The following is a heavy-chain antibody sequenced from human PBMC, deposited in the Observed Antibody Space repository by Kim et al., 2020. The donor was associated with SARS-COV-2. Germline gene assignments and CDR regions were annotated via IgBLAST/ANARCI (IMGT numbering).Heavy chain of an antibody. Sequence: YAASGKGRFTISRDTSKNTMSLQLDSLRAADTAVYYCAVSLTTPGAYDYWGQGSLVTVSS. CDR3: AVSLTTPGAYDY. V-gene: IGHV3-30*07. J-gene: IGHJ4*02. D-gene: IGHD7-27*01.